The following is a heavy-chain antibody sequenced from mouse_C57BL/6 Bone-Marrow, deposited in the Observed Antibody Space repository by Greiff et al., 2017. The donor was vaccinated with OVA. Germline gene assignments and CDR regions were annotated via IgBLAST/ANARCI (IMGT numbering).Heavy chain of an antibody. J-gene: IGHJ1*03. CDR2: INPNNGGT. Sequence: VQLQQSGPELVKPGASVKIPCKASGYTFTDYNMDWVKQSHGKSLEWIGDINPNNGGTIYNQKFKGKATLTVDKSSSTAYMELRSLTSEDTAVYYCARGGITTVVARWYFDVWGTGTTVTVSS. V-gene: IGHV1-18*01. CDR1: GYTFTDYN. CDR3: ARGGITTVVARWYFDV. D-gene: IGHD1-1*01.